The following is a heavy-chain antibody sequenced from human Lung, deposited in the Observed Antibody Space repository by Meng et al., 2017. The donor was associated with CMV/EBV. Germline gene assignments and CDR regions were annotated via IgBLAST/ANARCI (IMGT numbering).Heavy chain of an antibody. CDR1: GGSVRSSFYY. D-gene: IGHD4-17*01. Sequence: SXTLSLXCTVSGGSVRSSFYYWSWIRQSPGKGLEWIGYIYYSGSTGYNTSLKSRVTMSIDTSKNQISLKLSSVTAADTAVYYCARSPTGDYAMDVWGQGTTVPVSS. J-gene: IGHJ6*02. CDR2: IYYSGST. CDR3: ARSPTGDYAMDV. V-gene: IGHV4-61*01.